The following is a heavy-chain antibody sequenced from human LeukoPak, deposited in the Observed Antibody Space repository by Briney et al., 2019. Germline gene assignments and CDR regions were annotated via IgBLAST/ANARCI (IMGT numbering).Heavy chain of an antibody. CDR3: ARYQVGATPIDY. Sequence: PGGSLRLSCAASGFTFSSYWMHWVRQAPGKGGVWVSHINTDGSDTIYEDSGKGRFTIARDNAKNTLYLQLNSLRAQDTAVYYCARYQVGATPIDYWRQGTLVTVSS. D-gene: IGHD1-26*01. CDR2: INTDGSDT. V-gene: IGHV3-74*01. CDR1: GFTFSSYW. J-gene: IGHJ4*02.